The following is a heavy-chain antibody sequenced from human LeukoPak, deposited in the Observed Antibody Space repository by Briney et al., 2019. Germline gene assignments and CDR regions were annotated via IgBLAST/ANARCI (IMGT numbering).Heavy chain of an antibody. CDR1: GFTFSSYA. J-gene: IGHJ6*02. V-gene: IGHV3-30-3*01. Sequence: GGSLRLSCAASGFTFSSYAMHWVRQAPGKGLEWVAVISYDGSNKYYADSVKGRFTISRDNSKNTLHLQMNSLRAEDAAVYYCARVGTYYYDSSGYLYYYYYGMDVWGQGTTVTVSS. D-gene: IGHD3-22*01. CDR3: ARVGTYYYDSSGYLYYYYYGMDV. CDR2: ISYDGSNK.